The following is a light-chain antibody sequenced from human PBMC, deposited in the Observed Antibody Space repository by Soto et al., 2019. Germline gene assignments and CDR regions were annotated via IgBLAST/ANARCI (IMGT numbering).Light chain of an antibody. V-gene: IGKV1-5*01. Sequence: DIQMTQSPSTLSASVGDRVTITCRASQSINRWLAWYQQKPGEAPKVLVYDASSLESGVPSRFGGSGSETDFTLTISSLQAEDFATYYCQQVNSYPLTFGGGTKVDIK. CDR2: DAS. CDR1: QSINRW. CDR3: QQVNSYPLT. J-gene: IGKJ4*01.